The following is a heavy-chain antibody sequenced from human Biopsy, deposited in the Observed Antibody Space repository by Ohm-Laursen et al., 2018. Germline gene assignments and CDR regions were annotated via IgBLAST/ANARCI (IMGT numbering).Heavy chain of an antibody. V-gene: IGHV3-11*01. J-gene: IGHJ5*01. CDR2: ITSGGSTT. D-gene: IGHD3-9*01. CDR1: GFTFSDYY. CDR3: AKQGATILSSFDS. Sequence: SLRLSCAASGFTFSDYYMSWIRQAPGKGLEWVSYITSGGSTTDYADSVKGRFTISRDNAKSSLFLQMNSLRGEDTAVYYCAKQGATILSSFDSWGQGTLVTVSP.